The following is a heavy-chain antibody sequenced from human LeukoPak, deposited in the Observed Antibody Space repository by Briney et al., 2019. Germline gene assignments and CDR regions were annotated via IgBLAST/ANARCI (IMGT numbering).Heavy chain of an antibody. CDR1: GYTFTSYG. CDR3: ARDIVVVPAAIVDWFDP. Sequence: GASVKVSCKASGYTFTSYGISWVRQAPGQGLEWMGWISAYNGNTNYAQKLQGRVTMTTDTSTSTAYMELRSLRSDDTAVYYCARDIVVVPAAIVDWFDPWGQGTLVTVSS. CDR2: ISAYNGNT. J-gene: IGHJ5*02. V-gene: IGHV1-18*01. D-gene: IGHD2-2*02.